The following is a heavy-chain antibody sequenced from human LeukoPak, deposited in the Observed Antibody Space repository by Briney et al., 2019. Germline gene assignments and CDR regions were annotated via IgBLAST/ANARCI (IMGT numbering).Heavy chain of an antibody. V-gene: IGHV1-18*01. D-gene: IGHD2-2*01. CDR1: GYTFTSYG. CDR3: ARDREYQLLFPFFDY. CDR2: ISAYNGNT. Sequence: ASVKVSCKASGYTFTSYGISWVRQAPGQGLEWMGWISAYNGNTNYAQKLQGRVTMTTDTSTSTAYMELRSLRSDDTAVYYCARDREYQLLFPFFDYWGQGTLVIVSS. J-gene: IGHJ4*02.